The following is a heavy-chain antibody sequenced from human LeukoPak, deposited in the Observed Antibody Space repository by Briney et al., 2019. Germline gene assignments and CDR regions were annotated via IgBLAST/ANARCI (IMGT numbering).Heavy chain of an antibody. J-gene: IGHJ4*02. D-gene: IGHD2-21*02. CDR1: GYNFITYA. V-gene: IGHV1-3*01. CDR2: INVGNGDT. Sequence: GASVTVSCTASGYNFITYAMHWVRQAPGQGLEWMGYINVGNGDTKYSQKFQGRVTFTRDTSASIAYMELSSLTSEDTAIYYCARKNYGDRHPYDYWGQGTLVTVSP. CDR3: ARKNYGDRHPYDY.